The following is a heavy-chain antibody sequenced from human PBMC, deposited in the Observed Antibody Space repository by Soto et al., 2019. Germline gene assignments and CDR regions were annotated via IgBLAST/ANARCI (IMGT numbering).Heavy chain of an antibody. Sequence: QVQLQQWGAGLLKPSETLSLTCAVYGGSFSGYYWSWIRQPPGKGLEWIGEINHSGSTNYNPSLKGRVTISVDTSKNQFSLKLSSVTAADTAVYYCARGQAYDILTGYYKFDYWGQGTLVTVSS. CDR3: ARGQAYDILTGYYKFDY. J-gene: IGHJ4*02. CDR1: GGSFSGYY. D-gene: IGHD3-9*01. CDR2: INHSGST. V-gene: IGHV4-34*01.